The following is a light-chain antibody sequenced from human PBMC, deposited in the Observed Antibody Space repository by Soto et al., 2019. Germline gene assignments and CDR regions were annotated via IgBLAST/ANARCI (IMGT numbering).Light chain of an antibody. J-gene: IGKJ2*01. CDR3: QQRDKWPRT. Sequence: DIVLTQSPATLSLSPGERATLSCRASQSVGSYLAWFQHKPGQAPRLLIYGASNRATDIPGRFSGRGSGTAFTLTISILESGDSAVYYCQQRDKWPRTFGQGTKLEIK. CDR1: QSVGSY. V-gene: IGKV3-11*01. CDR2: GAS.